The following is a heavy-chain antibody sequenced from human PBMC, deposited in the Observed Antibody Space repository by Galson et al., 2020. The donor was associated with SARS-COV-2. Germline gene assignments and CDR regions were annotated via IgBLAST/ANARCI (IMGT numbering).Heavy chain of an antibody. CDR3: ARASTIFGVVINWFDP. J-gene: IGHJ5*02. CDR1: GGSISSGGYY. CDR2: IDYSGST. D-gene: IGHD3-3*01. V-gene: IGHV4-31*03. Sequence: ETSETLSLTCTVSGGSISSGGYYWSWIRQHPGKGLEWIGYIDYSGSTYYNPSLKSRVTISVDTSKNQFSLKLSSVTAADTAVYYCARASTIFGVVINWFDPWGQGTLVTVSS.